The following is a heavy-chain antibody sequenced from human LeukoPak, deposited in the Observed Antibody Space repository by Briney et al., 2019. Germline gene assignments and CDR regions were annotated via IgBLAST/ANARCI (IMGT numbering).Heavy chain of an antibody. V-gene: IGHV1-69*13. CDR1: GGTFSSYA. CDR3: AREDRGYSGYDTYYFDY. D-gene: IGHD5-12*01. CDR2: TIPIFGTA. Sequence: ASVKVSCKASGGTFSSYAISWVRQAPGQGLEWMGGTIPIFGTANYAQKFQGRVTITADESTSTAYMELSSLRSEDTAVYYCAREDRGYSGYDTYYFDYWGQGTLVTVSS. J-gene: IGHJ4*02.